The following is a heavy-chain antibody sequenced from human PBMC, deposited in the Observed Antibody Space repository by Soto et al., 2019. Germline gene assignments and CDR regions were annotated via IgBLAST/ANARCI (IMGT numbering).Heavy chain of an antibody. V-gene: IGHV3-48*03. CDR2: ISSSGSTI. D-gene: IGHD3-22*01. J-gene: IGHJ4*02. Sequence: CVRQAPGKGLEWVSYISSSGSTIYYADSVKGRFTISRDNAKNSLYLQMNSLRAEDTAVYYCARDSRYYDSSDYFDYWGQGTLVTVSS. CDR3: ARDSRYYDSSDYFDY.